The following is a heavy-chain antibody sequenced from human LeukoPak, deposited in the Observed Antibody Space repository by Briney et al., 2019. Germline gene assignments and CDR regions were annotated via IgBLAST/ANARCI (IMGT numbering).Heavy chain of an antibody. CDR3: ARDRYYYDTSGSYRYWDY. V-gene: IGHV4-30-4*07. D-gene: IGHD3-22*01. Sequence: SQTLSLTCEVSGDSLSSGGYSWSWIRQPPGKGLEWIGYIRYSGSTYYNPSLKSRLTMSVEASKTQFSLRLSSVTAADTAVYYCARDRYYYDTSGSYRYWDYWGQGTLVTVSS. J-gene: IGHJ4*02. CDR1: GDSLSSGGYS. CDR2: IRYSGST.